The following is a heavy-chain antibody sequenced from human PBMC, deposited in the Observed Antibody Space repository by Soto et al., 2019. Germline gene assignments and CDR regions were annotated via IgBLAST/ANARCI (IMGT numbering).Heavy chain of an antibody. V-gene: IGHV1-69*06. CDR2: IIPIFGTA. CDR3: ARDSYYSDSSGFYFDY. Sequence: SVKVSCKASGGTFSSYAISWVRQAPGQGPEWMGGIIPIFGTANYAQKFQGRVTITADKSTSTAYMELSSLRSEDTAVYYCARDSYYSDSSGFYFDYWGKRTLGTVSS. D-gene: IGHD3-22*01. CDR1: GGTFSSYA. J-gene: IGHJ4*02.